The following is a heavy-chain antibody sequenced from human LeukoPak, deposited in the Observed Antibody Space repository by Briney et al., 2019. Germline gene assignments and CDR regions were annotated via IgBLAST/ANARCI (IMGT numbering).Heavy chain of an antibody. D-gene: IGHD3-22*01. CDR2: ISGSGGST. CDR1: GFTFSSYA. J-gene: IGHJ5*02. V-gene: IGHV3-23*01. Sequence: PGGSLRLSCAASGFTFSSYAMSWVRQAPGKGLEWVSAISGSGGSTYYADSVKGRFTISRDNSKNTLYLQMNSLRAEDTAVYYCAKDLGSAENYYDSSGYDRWGQGTLVTVSS. CDR3: AKDLGSAENYYDSSGYDR.